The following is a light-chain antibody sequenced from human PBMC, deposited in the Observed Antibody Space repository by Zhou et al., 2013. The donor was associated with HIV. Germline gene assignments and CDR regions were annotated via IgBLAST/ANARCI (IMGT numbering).Light chain of an antibody. CDR1: QTISNY. CDR3: QQSYSSPPFT. CDR2: KAS. V-gene: IGKV1-39*01. Sequence: DIQMTQSPSSLSASAGDRVTITCRASQTISNYLNWYQQKPGKAPTLLIYKASNLQSGVPSRFSGSGSGADSTLTISSLQPEDFATYYCQQSYSSPPFTFGPGTKVEI. J-gene: IGKJ3*01.